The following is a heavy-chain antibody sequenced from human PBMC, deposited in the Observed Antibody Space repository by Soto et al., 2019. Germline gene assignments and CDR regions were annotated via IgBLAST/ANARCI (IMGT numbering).Heavy chain of an antibody. J-gene: IGHJ5*02. CDR2: ISAYNGNT. CDR3: ALNVLRYFDWLNWFDP. Sequence: QVQLVQSGAEVKKPGASVKVSCKASGYTFTSYGISWVRQAPGQGLEWMGWISAYNGNTNYAQKLQGRVTMTTDPSTSTAYMELRSLRSDDTAVYYCALNVLRYFDWLNWFDPWGQGTLVTVSS. V-gene: IGHV1-18*01. D-gene: IGHD3-9*01. CDR1: GYTFTSYG.